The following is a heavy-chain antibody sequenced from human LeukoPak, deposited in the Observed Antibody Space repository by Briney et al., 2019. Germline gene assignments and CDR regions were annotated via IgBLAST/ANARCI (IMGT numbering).Heavy chain of an antibody. J-gene: IGHJ4*02. CDR3: AKDGGAQLWLRGSRDF. CDR2: ISSSGGST. D-gene: IGHD5-18*01. CDR1: GFTLSSYA. V-gene: IGHV3-23*01. Sequence: GGSLRLSCAASGFTLSSYAMSWVRQAPGKGLEWVSAISSSGGSTYYADSVKGRFTISRDNSKNTLYLQMNSLRAEDTAVYYCAKDGGAQLWLRGSRDFWGQGTLVTVSS.